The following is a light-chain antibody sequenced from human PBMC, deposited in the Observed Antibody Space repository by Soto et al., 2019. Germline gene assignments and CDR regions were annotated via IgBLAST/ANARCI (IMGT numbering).Light chain of an antibody. V-gene: IGKV2-28*01. CDR3: RQALQTPRT. J-gene: IGKJ1*01. Sequence: DIVMTQSPLFLPVTPGEPASISCRSSQSLLHSNGYNYVDWYLQKPGQSPQVLIYLGSYRASRLPYRFRFSASCIDFCRKISRVEPEDVGVYYCRQALQTPRTFGQGTKLEIK. CDR1: QSLLHSNGYNY. CDR2: LGS.